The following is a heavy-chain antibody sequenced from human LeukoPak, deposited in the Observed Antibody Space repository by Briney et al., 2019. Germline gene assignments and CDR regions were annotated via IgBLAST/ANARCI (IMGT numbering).Heavy chain of an antibody. J-gene: IGHJ4*02. Sequence: PGGSLRLSCAASGFTFSTYPMHWVRQAPGKGLEWVASINQNGREKYYVDSVKGRFTISRDNAKDSLYLEMNSLRDEDTAVYYCARSLGDDWGQGTLVTVSS. D-gene: IGHD3-16*01. CDR2: INQNGREK. CDR3: ARSLGDD. V-gene: IGHV3-7*01. CDR1: GFTFSTYP.